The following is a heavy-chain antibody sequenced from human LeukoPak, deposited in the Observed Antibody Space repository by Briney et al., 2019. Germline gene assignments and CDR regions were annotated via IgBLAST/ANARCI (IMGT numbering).Heavy chain of an antibody. V-gene: IGHV1-46*01. CDR1: GYTFTSYY. D-gene: IGHD3-22*01. CDR3: ARGGRYYDSSGYYFAFDI. J-gene: IGHJ3*02. Sequence: GASVKVSCKASGYTFTSYYIHWVRQAPGQGLEWMGLMNPSGGSTNYAQKFQGGVTMTRDTSTSTVYMELSRLRSDDTAVYYCARGGRYYDSSGYYFAFDIWGQGTMVTVSS. CDR2: MNPSGGST.